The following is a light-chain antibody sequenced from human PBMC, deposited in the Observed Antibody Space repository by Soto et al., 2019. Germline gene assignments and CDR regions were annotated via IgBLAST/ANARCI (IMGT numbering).Light chain of an antibody. J-gene: IGLJ2*01. CDR3: AAWDDSLSGL. CDR1: TSNIGNHY. Sequence: QSVLTQPPSASGTPGQRVTISCSGSTSNIGNHYVSWYQQLPGTAPKLLIYKNNQRPSGVPDRFSGSLSGTSASLAISGLRSEDEAAYYCAAWDDSLSGLFGGGTKLTVL. CDR2: KNN. V-gene: IGLV1-47*01.